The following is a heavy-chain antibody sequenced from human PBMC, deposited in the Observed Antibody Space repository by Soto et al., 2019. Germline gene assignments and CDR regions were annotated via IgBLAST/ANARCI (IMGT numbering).Heavy chain of an antibody. J-gene: IGHJ5*02. CDR2: IYSGGST. V-gene: IGHV3-53*04. CDR3: ARGRDCGGDCPNWFDP. Sequence: EVPLVESGGGLVQPGGSLRLSCAASGFTVSSNYMSWVRQAPGKGLEWVSVIYSGGSTYYADSVKGRFTISRHNSTNTLYLQRNSLRAEDTAVYYCARGRDCGGDCPNWFDPWGQGTLVTVSS. D-gene: IGHD2-21*02. CDR1: GFTVSSNY.